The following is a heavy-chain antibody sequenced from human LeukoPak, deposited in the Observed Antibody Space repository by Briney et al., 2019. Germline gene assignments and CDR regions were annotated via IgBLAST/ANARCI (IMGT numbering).Heavy chain of an antibody. D-gene: IGHD4-11*01. V-gene: IGHV1-18*01. Sequence: ASVKVSCKVSGNTFTRYGITWVRQAPGQGLEWMGWINAYNGNTDYVENLQGRVTMTADTSTSTAYLELRSLRSDDTAVYYCASSGTITRAFDIWGQGTMVTVSS. CDR3: ASSGTITRAFDI. CDR2: INAYNGNT. CDR1: GNTFTRYG. J-gene: IGHJ3*02.